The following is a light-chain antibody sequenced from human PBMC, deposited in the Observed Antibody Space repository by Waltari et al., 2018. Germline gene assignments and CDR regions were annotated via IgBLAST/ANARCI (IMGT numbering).Light chain of an antibody. V-gene: IGKV1-33*01. CDR3: QREDKAAPLT. CDR2: HVS. J-gene: IGKJ4*01. Sequence: QLTQSPSSLSASVGDKVTFTCQASQDINHYLNCYQHKPGEALKLLIYHVSNLRNDVPSRFSESGSGTRCSFASSSPQHEDFATYYCQREDKAAPLTFRGGTRVE. CDR1: QDINHY.